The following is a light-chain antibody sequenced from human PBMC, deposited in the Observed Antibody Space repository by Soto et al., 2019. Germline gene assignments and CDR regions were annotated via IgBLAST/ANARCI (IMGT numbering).Light chain of an antibody. J-gene: IGKJ4*01. V-gene: IGKV3-15*01. CDR3: QQYNNWPLT. CDR1: QSVSTY. CDR2: GAS. Sequence: EIVLTHSPATLSLSPGEIATLSCRASQSVSTYLAWYQQRPGQAPRLLIHGASTRATGVPARFSGSQSGTEFTLTISSLLSEDFAVYSCQQYNNWPLTFGGGTKVDIK.